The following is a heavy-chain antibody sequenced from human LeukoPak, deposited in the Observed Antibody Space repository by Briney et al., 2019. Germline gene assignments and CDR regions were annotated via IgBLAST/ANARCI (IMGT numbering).Heavy chain of an antibody. CDR2: IYYSGST. CDR1: GGSISSGDYY. V-gene: IGHV4-30-4*01. J-gene: IGHJ4*02. Sequence: KPSETLSLTCTVSGGSISSGDYYWSWIRQPPGEGLEWIGYIYYSGSTYYNPSLKSRVTISVDTSKNQFSLKLSSVTAADTAVYYCARGLDYYSSGSPLFDYWGQGTLVTVSS. CDR3: ARGLDYYSSGSPLFDY. D-gene: IGHD3-10*01.